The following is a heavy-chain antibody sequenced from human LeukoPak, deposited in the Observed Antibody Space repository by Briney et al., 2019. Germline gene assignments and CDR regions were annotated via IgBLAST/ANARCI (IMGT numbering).Heavy chain of an antibody. Sequence: PGGALRLFCAASGFTFSNHRMHWVRRVPGKGLVWDSRINVDGRVKSYADSVKGRFTISRDNAKTTVPLQRSRVRAEDTAVYYCVRDLILVDTPGDDFVSWGQGDLVSVSS. CDR3: VRDLILVDTPGDDFVS. CDR1: GFTFSNHR. V-gene: IGHV3-74*01. D-gene: IGHD4-23*01. J-gene: IGHJ4*02. CDR2: INVDGRVK.